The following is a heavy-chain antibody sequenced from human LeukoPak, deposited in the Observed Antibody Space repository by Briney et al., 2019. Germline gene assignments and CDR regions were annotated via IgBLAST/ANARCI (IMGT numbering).Heavy chain of an antibody. D-gene: IGHD1-1*01. V-gene: IGHV3-49*03. CDR3: TRDRGAYNLYDY. Sequence: GGSLRLSCTASGFTFGDYAMSWIRQAPGKGLEWVGFIRSKAYGETADYAASVKGRFTISRDDSKAIAHLQMNSLKTEDTAVYHCTRDRGAYNLYDYWGQGTLVTVSS. J-gene: IGHJ4*02. CDR1: GFTFGDYA. CDR2: IRSKAYGETA.